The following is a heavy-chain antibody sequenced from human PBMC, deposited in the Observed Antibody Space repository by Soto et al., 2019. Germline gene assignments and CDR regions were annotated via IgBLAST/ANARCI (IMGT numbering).Heavy chain of an antibody. CDR2: ISYDGSNK. Sequence: QVQLVESGGGVVQPGRSLRLSCAASGFTFSSYAMHWVRQAPSKGLEWVAVISYDGSNKYYAYSVKGRFTISRDNSKNTLYLQMNSLRAEDTVAYYCARAFQRPGTIWFDPWGQGTLVIVSS. J-gene: IGHJ5*02. V-gene: IGHV3-30-3*01. CDR3: ARAFQRPGTIWFDP. D-gene: IGHD1-1*01. CDR1: GFTFSSYA.